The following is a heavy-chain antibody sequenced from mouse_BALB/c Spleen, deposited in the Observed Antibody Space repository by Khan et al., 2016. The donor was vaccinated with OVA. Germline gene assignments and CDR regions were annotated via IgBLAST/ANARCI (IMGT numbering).Heavy chain of an antibody. CDR3: ARQPYYHYYVMDY. V-gene: IGHV2-6-1*01. CDR2: IWSDGST. CDR1: GFSLTDYG. Sequence: VQLQESGPALVAPSQSLSITCTISGFSLTDYGVHWVRQPPGKGLEWLVVIWSDGSTTYNSALKSRLSISKENSKSQVFLKMNSLQTDDTAVYDCARQPYYHYYVMDYWGQGTSVTVSS. D-gene: IGHD2-10*01. J-gene: IGHJ4*01.